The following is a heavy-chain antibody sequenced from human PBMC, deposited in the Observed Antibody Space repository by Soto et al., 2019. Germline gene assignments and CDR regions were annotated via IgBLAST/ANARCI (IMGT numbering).Heavy chain of an antibody. Sequence: GGSLRLSCAASGLTFSSYWMHWVRQAPGKGLVWVSRINSDGSSTSYADSVKGRFTISRDNAKNTLYLQMNSLRAEDTAVYYCARVYCSGGSGYHLDYWGQGTLVTVSS. CDR3: ARVYCSGGSGYHLDY. J-gene: IGHJ4*02. V-gene: IGHV3-74*01. D-gene: IGHD2-15*01. CDR2: INSDGSST. CDR1: GLTFSSYW.